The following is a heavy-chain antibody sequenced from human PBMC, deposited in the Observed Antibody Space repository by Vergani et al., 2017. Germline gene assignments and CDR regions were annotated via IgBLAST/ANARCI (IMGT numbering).Heavy chain of an antibody. D-gene: IGHD6-13*01. V-gene: IGHV4-4*01. J-gene: IGHJ4*02. CDR2: ICHTEDT. CDR3: ARADFSTNWYGQSFNVDF. CDR1: GDSISSNNC. Sequence: QVQLQESGPGLVKPPGTLSLTCAVSGDSISSNNCWTWVRQPPGKGLEWIGEICHTEDTKYSPSLKSRVTVSVDESRNLFSLRLNSVTAADTAVYFCARADFSTNWYGQSFNVDFWGPGALVTVSS.